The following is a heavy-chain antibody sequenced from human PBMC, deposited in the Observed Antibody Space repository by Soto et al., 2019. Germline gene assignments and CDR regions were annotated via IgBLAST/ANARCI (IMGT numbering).Heavy chain of an antibody. J-gene: IGHJ6*02. CDR1: GYTFTSYG. CDR2: ISAYNGNT. V-gene: IGHV1-18*01. D-gene: IGHD3-9*01. Sequence: ASVKVSCKASGYTFTSYGISWVRQAPGQGLEWMGWISAYNGNTNYAQKLQGRDTMTTDTSTSTAYMEMRSLRSDDTAVYYCARDQEGLRYFDWLFSAGGMDVWG. CDR3: ARDQEGLRYFDWLFSAGGMDV.